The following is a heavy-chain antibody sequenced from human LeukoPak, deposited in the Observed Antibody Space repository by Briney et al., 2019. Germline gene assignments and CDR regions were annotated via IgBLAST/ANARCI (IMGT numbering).Heavy chain of an antibody. CDR1: GFTFTSSA. Sequence: ASVKVSCKASGFTFTSSAMQWVRQARGQRLEWIGWIVVGSGNTNYAQKFQERVTITRDMSTSTAYMELSSLRSEDTAVYYCAAAPLDRGNDAFDIWGQGTMVTVSS. D-gene: IGHD3-16*02. V-gene: IGHV1-58*02. CDR2: IVVGSGNT. CDR3: AAAPLDRGNDAFDI. J-gene: IGHJ3*02.